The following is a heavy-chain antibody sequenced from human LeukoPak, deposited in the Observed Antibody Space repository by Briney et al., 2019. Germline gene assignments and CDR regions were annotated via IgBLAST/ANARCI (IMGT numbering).Heavy chain of an antibody. V-gene: IGHV3-23*01. CDR2: IRASGGST. J-gene: IGHJ4*02. CDR3: ARPREGWLQYFDY. CDR1: GFPFSTYG. Sequence: GGSLRLSCAASGFPFSTYGMSWARLAPGKGLEWVSTIRASGGSTFYSDSVKGRFIISRDTSKNTLYLQMNSLRPEDTAVYYCARPREGWLQYFDYWGQGTLVTVSS. D-gene: IGHD5-24*01.